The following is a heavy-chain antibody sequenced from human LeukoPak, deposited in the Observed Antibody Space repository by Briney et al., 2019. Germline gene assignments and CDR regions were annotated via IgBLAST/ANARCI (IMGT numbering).Heavy chain of an antibody. CDR3: AKDIGYSSSWVDY. Sequence: GGSLRPSCAASGFTFDDYAMHGVRQAPGKGLEWVSGISWNSGSIGYADSVKGRFTISRDNAKNSLYLQMNSLRAEDTALYYCAKDIGYSSSWVDYWGQGTLVTVSS. D-gene: IGHD6-13*01. V-gene: IGHV3-9*01. CDR2: ISWNSGSI. CDR1: GFTFDDYA. J-gene: IGHJ4*02.